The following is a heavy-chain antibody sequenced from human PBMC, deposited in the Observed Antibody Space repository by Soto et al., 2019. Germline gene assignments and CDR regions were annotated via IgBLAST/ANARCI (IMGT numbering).Heavy chain of an antibody. Sequence: SVKVSCKASGGTFSSYAISWVRQAPGQGLEWMGGIIPIFGTANYAQKFQGRVTITADESTSTAYMELSSLRSEDTAVYYCARDKRGGIAAAGTRSSYYGMDVWGQGTMVTVYS. V-gene: IGHV1-69*13. J-gene: IGHJ6*02. D-gene: IGHD6-13*01. CDR2: IIPIFGTA. CDR1: GGTFSSYA. CDR3: ARDKRGGIAAAGTRSSYYGMDV.